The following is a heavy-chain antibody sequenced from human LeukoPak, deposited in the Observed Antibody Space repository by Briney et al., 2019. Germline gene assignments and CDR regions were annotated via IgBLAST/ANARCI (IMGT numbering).Heavy chain of an antibody. V-gene: IGHV1-18*01. Sequence: ASVKVSCKASGYAFTSYGIRWVRQAPGQGLEWMGWISAYNGNTNYAQKLQGRVTMTTDTSTSTAYMELSSLRSEDTAVYYCARGSGYSSFYYMDVWGKGTTVTVSS. CDR2: ISAYNGNT. D-gene: IGHD6-19*01. CDR1: GYAFTSYG. CDR3: ARGSGYSSFYYMDV. J-gene: IGHJ6*03.